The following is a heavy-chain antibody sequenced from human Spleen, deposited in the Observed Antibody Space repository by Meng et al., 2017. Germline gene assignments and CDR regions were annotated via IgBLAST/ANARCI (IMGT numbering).Heavy chain of an antibody. CDR1: GFTYSSYW. CDR2: IKQDGGEK. V-gene: IGHV3-7*01. CDR3: ARDRSTVTTCLGVRNWFDP. Sequence: GEALKISCAGPGFTYSSYWMSWVRQAPGEGLEWVANIKQDGGEKYYVGSVKGRFTISRDNAKTSLYLQMNSLRAEDTAVSYCARDRSTVTTCLGVRNWFDPWGQGTLVTVSS. D-gene: IGHD4-17*01. J-gene: IGHJ5*02.